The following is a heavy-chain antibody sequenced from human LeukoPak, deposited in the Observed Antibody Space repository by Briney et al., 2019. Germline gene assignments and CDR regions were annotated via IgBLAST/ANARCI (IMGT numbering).Heavy chain of an antibody. CDR1: GGSMTNYY. CDR2: TYYSGNT. J-gene: IGHJ4*02. V-gene: IGHV4-59*01. D-gene: IGHD3-22*01. CDR3: TRGRAYYDSSGYYY. Sequence: SETLSLTCTVSGGSMTNYYWTWIRQSPGKGLEWIGHTYYSGNTNYNPSLKSRVTISIDTSKNQFSLKLSSVTAADTAVYYCTRGRAYYDSSGYYYWGRGILVTVSS.